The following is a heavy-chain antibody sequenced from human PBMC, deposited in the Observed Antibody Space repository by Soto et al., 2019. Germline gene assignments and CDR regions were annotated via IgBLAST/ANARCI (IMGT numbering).Heavy chain of an antibody. Sequence: SETLSLTCTVSGGPISSYYWSWIRQPPGKGLEWIGYIYYSGSTNYNPSLKSRVTISVDTSKNQFSLKLSSVTAADTAVYYCAREPSNYGDYGLEAFDIWGQGTMVTVSS. J-gene: IGHJ3*02. D-gene: IGHD4-17*01. CDR2: IYYSGST. CDR1: GGPISSYY. V-gene: IGHV4-59*01. CDR3: AREPSNYGDYGLEAFDI.